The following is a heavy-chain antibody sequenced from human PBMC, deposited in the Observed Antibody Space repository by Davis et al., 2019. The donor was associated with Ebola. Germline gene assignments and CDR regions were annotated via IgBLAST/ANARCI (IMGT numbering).Heavy chain of an antibody. V-gene: IGHV3-73*01. Sequence: GESLKISCAASGFTFSCSAMHWVRQASGKGLEWVGRIRSKANSYATAYAASVKGRFTISRDDSKNTAYLQMNSLKTEDTAVYYCTSTTTVKEYWGQGTLVTVSS. J-gene: IGHJ4*02. CDR3: TSTTTVKEY. D-gene: IGHD4-17*01. CDR1: GFTFSCSA. CDR2: IRSKANSYAT.